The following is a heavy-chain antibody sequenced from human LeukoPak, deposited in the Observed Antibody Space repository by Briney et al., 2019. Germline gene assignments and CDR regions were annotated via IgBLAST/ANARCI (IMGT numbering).Heavy chain of an antibody. CDR1: GFSFSNAW. Sequence: GGSLRLSCAASGFSFSNAWMTWVRQAPGKGLEWVGFIRSKAYGGTTEYAASVKGRFTISRDDSKSIAYLQMNSLKTEDTAVYYCTPSTGVFDYWGQGTLVTVSS. V-gene: IGHV3-49*04. J-gene: IGHJ4*02. D-gene: IGHD1-14*01. CDR3: TPSTGVFDY. CDR2: IRSKAYGGTT.